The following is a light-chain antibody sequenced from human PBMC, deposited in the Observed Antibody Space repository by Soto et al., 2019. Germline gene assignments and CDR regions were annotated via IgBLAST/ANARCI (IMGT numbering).Light chain of an antibody. CDR1: QSVNLN. V-gene: IGKV3-15*01. J-gene: IGKJ3*01. Sequence: IRMTQSPGTLSVSPGEGATLSFTASQSVNLNLALYQQKPGQPPSLLLYSASTRATGITVRFRGSGSGTESTLTTSSPQSEDSAVYYCNQYNSWPRGTFGPWTKVEIK. CDR3: NQYNSWPRGT. CDR2: SAS.